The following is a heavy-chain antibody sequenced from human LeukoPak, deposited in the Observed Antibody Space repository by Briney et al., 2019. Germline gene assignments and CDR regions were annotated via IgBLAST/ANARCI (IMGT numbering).Heavy chain of an antibody. CDR2: ISWNSGSI. D-gene: IGHD3-22*01. Sequence: GRSLRLSCAASGFTFDDYAMHWVRQAPGKGLGWVSGISWNSGSIGYADSVKGRFTISRDNAKNSLYLQMNSLRAEDTALYYCAKAPTYYYDSSGYLSYFDYWGQGTLVTVSS. V-gene: IGHV3-9*01. J-gene: IGHJ4*02. CDR3: AKAPTYYYDSSGYLSYFDY. CDR1: GFTFDDYA.